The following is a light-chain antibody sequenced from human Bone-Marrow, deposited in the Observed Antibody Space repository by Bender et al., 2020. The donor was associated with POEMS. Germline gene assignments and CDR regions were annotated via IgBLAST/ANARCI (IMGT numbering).Light chain of an antibody. CDR1: KLGDKY. J-gene: IGLJ2*01. CDR3: QSADGDTVV. CDR2: QDH. Sequence: SYDLTQPPSVSVSPGQTATITCSAEKLGDKYTCWYQQKPGQAPVLVIFQDHKRPSGIPDRFSGSNSGNTATLTISGTQAIDEADYYCQSADGDTVVFGGGTKLTLL. V-gene: IGLV3-1*01.